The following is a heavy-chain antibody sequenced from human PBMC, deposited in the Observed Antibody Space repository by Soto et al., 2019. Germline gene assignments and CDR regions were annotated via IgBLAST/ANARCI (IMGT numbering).Heavy chain of an antibody. J-gene: IGHJ4*02. CDR1: GFTFSSYG. CDR2: ISYDGSNK. Sequence: GGSLRLSCAASGFTFSSYGMHWVRQAPGKGLEWVAVISYDGSNKYYADSVKGRFTISRDNSKNTLYLQMNSLRAEDTAVYYCAKDYSGYEFDYWGQGTLVTVSS. D-gene: IGHD5-12*01. V-gene: IGHV3-30*18. CDR3: AKDYSGYEFDY.